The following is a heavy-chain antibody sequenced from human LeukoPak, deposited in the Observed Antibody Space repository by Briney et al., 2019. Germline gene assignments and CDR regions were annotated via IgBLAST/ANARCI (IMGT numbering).Heavy chain of an antibody. CDR1: GGTFSSYA. CDR2: IIPIFGTA. Sequence: SVTVSCMASGGTFSSYAISWVRQAPGQGLEWMGGIIPIFGTANYAQKFQGRVTITADKSTSTAYMELSSLRSEDTAVYYCARSGVGSDLNGRTDWLLHYFDYWGQGTLVTVSS. CDR3: ARSGVGSDLNGRTDWLLHYFDY. J-gene: IGHJ4*02. D-gene: IGHD3-9*01. V-gene: IGHV1-69*06.